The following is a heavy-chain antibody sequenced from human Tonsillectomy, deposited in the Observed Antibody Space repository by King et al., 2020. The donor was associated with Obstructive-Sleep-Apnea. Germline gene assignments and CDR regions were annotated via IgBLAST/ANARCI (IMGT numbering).Heavy chain of an antibody. CDR3: ASVVRAFVY. J-gene: IGHJ4*02. Sequence: VQLVESGGGLVQPGGSLRLSCAASGFIVSSNYMSWVRQAPGEGLEWVSVIYSGGATYYADSVKGRFTISRDNSKNTLHLQMHSLRAEDTAVYYCASVVRAFVYWGQGTLVTVSS. CDR1: GFIVSSNY. V-gene: IGHV3-66*01. CDR2: IYSGGAT.